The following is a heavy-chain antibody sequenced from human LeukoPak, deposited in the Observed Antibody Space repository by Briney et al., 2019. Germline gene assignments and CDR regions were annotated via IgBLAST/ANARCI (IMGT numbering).Heavy chain of an antibody. V-gene: IGHV1-18*01. CDR1: GYTFTSYG. CDR3: ARAPVLMVYAPIDY. CDR2: ISAYNGNT. D-gene: IGHD2-8*01. J-gene: IGHJ4*02. Sequence: ASVKDSCKASGYTFTSYGISWVRQAPGQGLEWMGWISAYNGNTNYAQKLQGRVTMTTDTSTSTAYMELRSLRSDDTAVYYCARAPVLMVYAPIDYWGQGTLVTVSS.